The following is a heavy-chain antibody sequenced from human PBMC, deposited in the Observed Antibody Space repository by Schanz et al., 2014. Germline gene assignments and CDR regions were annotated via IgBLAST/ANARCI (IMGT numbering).Heavy chain of an antibody. D-gene: IGHD6-13*01. CDR3: VSQTGSPNY. CDR1: GFTFSSYS. V-gene: IGHV3-74*02. CDR2: IKSDGSST. J-gene: IGHJ4*02. Sequence: EVQLVESGGGLVQPGGSLRLSCAASGFTFSSYSMNWVRQAPGKGLVWVSRIKSDGSSTSYADSVKGRFTISRDNAKNSLYLQMNGLRAEDTAVYFCVSQTGSPNYWGQGTLVTVSS.